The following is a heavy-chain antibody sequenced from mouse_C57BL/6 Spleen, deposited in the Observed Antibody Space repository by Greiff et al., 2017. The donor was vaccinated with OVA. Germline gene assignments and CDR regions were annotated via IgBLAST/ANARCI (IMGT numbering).Heavy chain of an antibody. D-gene: IGHD1-1*01. CDR3: ARSVYYYGSSYGFDY. CDR2: IDPSDSYT. V-gene: IGHV1-50*01. J-gene: IGHJ2*01. CDR1: GYTFTSYW. Sequence: QVQLQQPGAELVKPGASVKLSCKASGYTFTSYWMQWVKQRPGQGLEWIGEIDPSDSYTNYNQKFKGKATLTVDTSSSTAYMQLSSLTSEDSAVYYCARSVYYYGSSYGFDYWGQGTTLTVSS.